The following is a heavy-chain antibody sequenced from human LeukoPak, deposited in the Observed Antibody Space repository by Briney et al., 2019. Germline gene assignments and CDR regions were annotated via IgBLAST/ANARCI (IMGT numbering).Heavy chain of an antibody. CDR1: GFLLSPSGVG. V-gene: IGHV2-5*02. Sequence: SGPTLAKPTQTLTLPCSFSGFLLSPSGVGVGWIRQPPGKALEWLALLYLDDDTRYRPSLKSRLTIPKDTSKNQVVLTMTNMDPVDTATYYCAHRRVGYCSSSSCLLGGAFDIWGQGTMVTVSS. J-gene: IGHJ3*02. D-gene: IGHD2-2*01. CDR2: LYLDDDT. CDR3: AHRRVGYCSSSSCLLGGAFDI.